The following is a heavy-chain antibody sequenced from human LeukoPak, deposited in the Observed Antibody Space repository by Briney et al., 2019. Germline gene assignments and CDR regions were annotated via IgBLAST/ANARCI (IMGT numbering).Heavy chain of an antibody. CDR1: GFSFSDYN. V-gene: IGHV3-21*01. D-gene: IGHD3-10*01. CDR3: ATRTNYGSGSYHDY. CDR2: ISTKSNYI. Sequence: GGSLRLSCAASGFSFSDYNMNWIRQAPGKGLEWVSSISTKSNYIYYTNSMQGRFTISRDNAKNSLYLQMHSLRAEDTAVYYCATRTNYGSGSYHDYWGQGTLVTVSS. J-gene: IGHJ4*02.